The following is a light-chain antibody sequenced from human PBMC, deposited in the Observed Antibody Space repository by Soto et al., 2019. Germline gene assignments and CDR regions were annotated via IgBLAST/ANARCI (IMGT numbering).Light chain of an antibody. V-gene: IGKV1-39*01. J-gene: IGKJ5*01. CDR1: QSISRN. CDR2: AAS. CDR3: QQSFTTASIT. Sequence: DIQMTQYPSSLSASVGDRVTITCRASQSISRNLNWYQHKPGKAPKLLIYAASNLQNGVPSRFRGDGSGTEFTLSINSLQPEDFGTYYCQQSFTTASITFGQGTRLEIK.